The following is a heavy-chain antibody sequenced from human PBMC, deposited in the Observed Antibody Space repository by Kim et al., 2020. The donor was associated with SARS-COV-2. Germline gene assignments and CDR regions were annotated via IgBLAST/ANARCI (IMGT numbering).Heavy chain of an antibody. J-gene: IGHJ3*02. CDR3: VRGLARCSSGWGGFDI. V-gene: IGHV4-34*01. D-gene: IGHD6-19*01. CDR2: INHSGST. Sequence: SETLSLTCAVYGGSFSGYYWSWIRQPPGKGLEWIGEINHSGSTNYNPSLKSRVTISVDTSKNQFSLKLNSVTAADTAVDYCVRGLARCSSGWGGFDIWG. CDR1: GGSFSGYY.